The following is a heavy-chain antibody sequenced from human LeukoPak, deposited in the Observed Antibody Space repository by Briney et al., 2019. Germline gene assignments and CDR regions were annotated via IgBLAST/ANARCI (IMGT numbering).Heavy chain of an antibody. CDR2: IYHSGST. D-gene: IGHD6-13*01. J-gene: IGHJ3*02. Sequence: SETLSLTCAVSGGSISSSNWWSWVRQPPGKGLEWIGEIYHSGSTNYNPSLKSRVTISVDTSKNQFSLKLSSVTAADTAVYYCARGGQRLVDGNIWGQGTMVTVSS. CDR1: GGSISSSNW. CDR3: ARGGQRLVDGNI. V-gene: IGHV4-4*02.